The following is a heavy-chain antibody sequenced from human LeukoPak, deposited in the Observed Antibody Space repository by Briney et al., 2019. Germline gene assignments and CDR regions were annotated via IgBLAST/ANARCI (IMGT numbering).Heavy chain of an antibody. D-gene: IGHD3-3*01. CDR3: ARVGFWSGYYFDY. V-gene: IGHV4-4*07. CDR1: GGSISSYY. Sequence: SETLSLTCTVSGGSISSYYWSWLRPPAGKGLEWIGRIYTSGSTNYNPSLKSRVTMSVDTSKNQFSLKLSSVTAADTAVYYCARVGFWSGYYFDYWGQGTLVTVSS. CDR2: IYTSGST. J-gene: IGHJ4*02.